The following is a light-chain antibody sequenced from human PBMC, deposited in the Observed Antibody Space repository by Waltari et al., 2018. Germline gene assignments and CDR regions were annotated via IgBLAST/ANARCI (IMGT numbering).Light chain of an antibody. CDR2: DSS. V-gene: IGKV3-11*01. CDR3: HQRFNWPPWT. J-gene: IGKJ1*01. CDR1: QSVSRS. Sequence: IVLTQSPATLSLSPGDRATLSCRASQSVSRSLAWYQQKPGQAPRLVIYDSSNRATGIPARFSGSGSGTDFTLTITSLEPEDFAVYCCHQRFNWPPWTFGQGTKVEIK.